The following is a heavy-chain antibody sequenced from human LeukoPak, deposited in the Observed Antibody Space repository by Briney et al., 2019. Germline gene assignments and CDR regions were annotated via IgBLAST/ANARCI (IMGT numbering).Heavy chain of an antibody. Sequence: GGSLRLSCAASGFTFSSYAMSWVRQAPGKGLEWVSAISGSGGSTYYADSVKGRFTIFRDNSKNTLYLQMNSLRAEDTAVYYCAKDLGGPGISAWGQGTLVTVSS. D-gene: IGHD1-14*01. J-gene: IGHJ5*02. V-gene: IGHV3-23*01. CDR3: AKDLGGPGISA. CDR2: ISGSGGST. CDR1: GFTFSSYA.